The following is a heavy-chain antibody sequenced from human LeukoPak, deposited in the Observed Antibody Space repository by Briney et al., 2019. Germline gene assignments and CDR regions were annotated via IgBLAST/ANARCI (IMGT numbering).Heavy chain of an antibody. V-gene: IGHV4-34*01. D-gene: IGHD3-3*01. CDR1: GGSFSGYY. Sequence: PSETLSLTCAVHGGSFSGYYWSWIRQPPGKGLGWIGELNHSGSTNYNPSLKSRVTISVDTSKNQFSLKLCSVTAADTAVYYCARVSRLSDFWSGYYGVYYYMDVWGKGTTVTVSS. CDR2: LNHSGST. CDR3: ARVSRLSDFWSGYYGVYYYMDV. J-gene: IGHJ6*03.